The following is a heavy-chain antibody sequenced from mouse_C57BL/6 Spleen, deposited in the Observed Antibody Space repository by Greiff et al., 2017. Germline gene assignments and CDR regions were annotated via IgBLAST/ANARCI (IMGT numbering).Heavy chain of an antibody. D-gene: IGHD1-1*01. CDR3: ARGGLRGSSFFDY. V-gene: IGHV1-63*01. CDR1: GYTFTNYW. J-gene: IGHJ2*01. CDR2: IYPGGGYT. Sequence: QVQLQQSGAELVRPGTSVKMSCKASGYTFTNYWIGWAKQRPGHGLEWIGAIYPGGGYTKYNEKFKGKSTLTADKSSSTAYMQFSSLTSEDSAIYYCARGGLRGSSFFDYWGQGTTLTVSS.